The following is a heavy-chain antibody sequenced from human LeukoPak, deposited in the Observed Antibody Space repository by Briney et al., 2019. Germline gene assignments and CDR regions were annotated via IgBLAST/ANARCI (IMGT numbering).Heavy chain of an antibody. Sequence: SETLSLTCTVSGGSISSSSYYWGWIRQPPGKGLEWIGEINHSGSTNYNPSLKSRVTISVDTSKNQFSLKLSSVTAADTAVYYCARAAWAVAGTFDYWGQGTLVTVSS. CDR1: GGSISSSSYY. CDR2: INHSGST. CDR3: ARAAWAVAGTFDY. J-gene: IGHJ4*02. D-gene: IGHD6-19*01. V-gene: IGHV4-39*07.